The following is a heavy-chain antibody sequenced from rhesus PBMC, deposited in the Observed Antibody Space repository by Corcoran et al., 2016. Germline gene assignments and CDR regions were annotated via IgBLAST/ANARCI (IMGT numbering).Heavy chain of an antibody. CDR2: INPSNGNT. CDR1: GYTFTSYY. V-gene: IGHV1-200*01. D-gene: IGHD2-8*01. CDR3: ARGDWDCSGGVCYEHDAFDF. J-gene: IGHJ3*01. Sequence: QVQLVQSGAEVKKPGTSVKLSCKASGYTFTSYYINWVRQAHGQVLEWMGWINPSNGNTDYAQKFQSRVTMTKDTSTSTTYMELNSLRSEDTAVYCCARGDWDCSGGVCYEHDAFDFWGQGLRVTVSS.